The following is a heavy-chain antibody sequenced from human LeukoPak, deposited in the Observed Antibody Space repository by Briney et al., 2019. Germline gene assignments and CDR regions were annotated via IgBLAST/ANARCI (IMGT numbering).Heavy chain of an antibody. CDR1: GGSFSGYY. Sequence: SETLSLTCAVYGGSFSGYYWSWIRQPPGKGLEWIGEINHSGSTNYNPSLKSRVTISVDTSKNQFSLKLSSVTAADTAVYYCARARLSSGSYYGTLMSGFDYWGQGTLVTVSS. CDR3: ARARLSSGSYYGTLMSGFDY. D-gene: IGHD1-26*01. V-gene: IGHV4-34*01. CDR2: INHSGST. J-gene: IGHJ4*02.